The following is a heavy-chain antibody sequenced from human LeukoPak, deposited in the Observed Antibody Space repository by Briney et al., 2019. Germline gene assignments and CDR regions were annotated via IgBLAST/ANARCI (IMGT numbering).Heavy chain of an antibody. Sequence: PGGSLRLSCAASGFAFSPYTMTWVRQAPGKGLEWVSIIYSGGSTYYADSVKGRFTISRDNSKSTLYLQMNSLRAEDTAVYYCVRVLWAVINDYWGQGTLVTVSS. CDR2: IYSGGST. V-gene: IGHV3-66*01. CDR3: VRVLWAVINDY. J-gene: IGHJ4*02. D-gene: IGHD2-21*01. CDR1: GFAFSPYT.